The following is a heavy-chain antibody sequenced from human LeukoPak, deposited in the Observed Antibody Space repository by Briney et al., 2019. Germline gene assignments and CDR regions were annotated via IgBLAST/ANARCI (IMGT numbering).Heavy chain of an antibody. J-gene: IGHJ5*02. CDR3: ARRARVTFDP. CDR2: INSDGSST. V-gene: IGHV3-74*01. CDR1: GFTFRDYW. Sequence: GGSLRLSCAASGFTFRDYWMHWVRQAPGKGLVWVSRINSDGSSTTYADSVKGRFTISRDNAKNTLYLQMNSLRAEDTAVYYCARRARVTFDPWGQGTLATVSS.